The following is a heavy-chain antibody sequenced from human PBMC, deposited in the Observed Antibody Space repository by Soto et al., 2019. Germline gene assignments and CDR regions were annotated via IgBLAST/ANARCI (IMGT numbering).Heavy chain of an antibody. J-gene: IGHJ5*02. Sequence: SESLSLTCSXYGWSFSGYYWSWIRQPPGKGLEWIGEINHSGSTNYNPSLKSRVTISVDTSKNQFSLKLSSVTAADTAVYYCARGIEQWLENWFDPWGQGTLVTVSS. CDR1: GWSFSGYY. V-gene: IGHV4-34*01. D-gene: IGHD6-19*01. CDR3: ARGIEQWLENWFDP. CDR2: INHSGST.